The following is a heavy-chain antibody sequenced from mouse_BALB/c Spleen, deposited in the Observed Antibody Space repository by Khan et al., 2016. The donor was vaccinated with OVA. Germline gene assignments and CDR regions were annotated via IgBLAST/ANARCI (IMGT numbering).Heavy chain of an antibody. Sequence: VQLQQPGAEFVRPGALVKLSCKASGFNIKDYYMHWVKQRPEQGLEWIGWIDPENGNTIYDPKFQDKASITADTSSNTAYLQLSSLTSEDTAVYYCARGEVRFAYWGQGTLVTVSA. D-gene: IGHD2-14*01. CDR2: IDPENGNT. J-gene: IGHJ3*01. CDR1: GFNIKDYY. V-gene: IGHV14-1*02. CDR3: ARGEVRFAY.